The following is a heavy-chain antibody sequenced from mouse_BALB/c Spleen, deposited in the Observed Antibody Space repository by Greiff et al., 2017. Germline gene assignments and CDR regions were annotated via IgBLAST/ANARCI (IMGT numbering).Heavy chain of an antibody. D-gene: IGHD2-4*01. CDR1: GFTFSSFG. CDR3: ARDDYEGAY. Sequence: EVMLVESGGGLVQPGGSRKLSCAASGFTFSSFGMHWVRQAPEKGLEWVAYISSGSSTIYYADTVKGRFTISRDNPKNTLFLQMTSLRSEDTAMYYCARDDYEGAYWGQGTLVTVSA. J-gene: IGHJ3*01. V-gene: IGHV5-17*02. CDR2: ISSGSSTI.